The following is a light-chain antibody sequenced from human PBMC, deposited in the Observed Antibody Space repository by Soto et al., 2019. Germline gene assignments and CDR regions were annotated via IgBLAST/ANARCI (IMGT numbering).Light chain of an antibody. J-gene: IGKJ2*01. CDR2: WAS. CDR3: QQYYNTPSYT. V-gene: IGKV4-1*01. Sequence: DIVMTQSPDSLAVSLGERATINCKSSQSVLYSSNNKNYLAWYQQKPRQPPKLLIYWASTRESGVPDRFSGSGSGTDFTLTISSLQAEDVAVYYCQQYYNTPSYTFGQGTKLEIK. CDR1: QSVLYSSNNKNY.